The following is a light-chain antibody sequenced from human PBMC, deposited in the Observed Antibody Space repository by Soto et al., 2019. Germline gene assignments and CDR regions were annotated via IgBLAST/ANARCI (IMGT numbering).Light chain of an antibody. CDR3: QQYSSRPSFT. CDR1: QSVSSN. J-gene: IGKJ3*01. V-gene: IGKV3-15*01. Sequence: EIVMTQSPATLSVSPGESATLSCRASQSVSSNLAWYQQKPGQAPRLLIYGASTRATGIPARFSGSESGTEFTLTISSLQSEDFAVYYCQQYSSRPSFTFGPGTKVDIK. CDR2: GAS.